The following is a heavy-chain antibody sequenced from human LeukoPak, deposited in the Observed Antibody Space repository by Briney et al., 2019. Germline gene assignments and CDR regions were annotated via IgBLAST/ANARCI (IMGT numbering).Heavy chain of an antibody. D-gene: IGHD4-11*01. V-gene: IGHV3-30*04. Sequence: PAGTLRLSCAASGFTFSSYAMYWVRQAPGRGLEWVAVISYNGRSKYSADSVKGRFTISRDNSKNMLYLQMNSLRPDDTAVYYCARDREAYSNPMKDGTFDIWGQGTMVTASS. CDR2: ISYNGRSK. CDR3: ARDREAYSNPMKDGTFDI. CDR1: GFTFSSYA. J-gene: IGHJ3*02.